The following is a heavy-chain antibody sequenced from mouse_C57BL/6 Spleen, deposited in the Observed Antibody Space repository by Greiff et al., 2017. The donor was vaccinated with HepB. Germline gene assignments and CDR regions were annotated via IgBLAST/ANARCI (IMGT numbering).Heavy chain of an antibody. CDR3: TRNPYYSNYVWFAY. CDR2: IDPETGGT. Sequence: QVQLQQSGAELVRPGASVTLSCKASGYTFTDYEMHWVKQTPVHGLEWIGAIDPETGGTAYNQKFKGKAILTADKSSSTAYMELRSLTSEDSAVYYCTRNPYYSNYVWFAYWGQGTLVTVSA. CDR1: GYTFTDYE. J-gene: IGHJ3*01. V-gene: IGHV1-15*01. D-gene: IGHD2-5*01.